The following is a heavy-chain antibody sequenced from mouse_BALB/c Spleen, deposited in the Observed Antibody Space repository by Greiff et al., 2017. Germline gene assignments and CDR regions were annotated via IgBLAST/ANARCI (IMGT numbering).Heavy chain of an antibody. CDR1: GFSLTSYG. V-gene: IGHV2-2*02. Sequence: VQGVESGPGLVQPSQSLSITCTVSGFSLTSYGVHWVRQSPGKGLEWLGVIWSGGSTDYNAAFISRLSISKDNSKSQVFFKMNSLQANDTAIYYCARSNYYGSYYFDYWGQGTTLTVSA. J-gene: IGHJ2*01. CDR2: IWSGGST. D-gene: IGHD1-1*01. CDR3: ARSNYYGSYYFDY.